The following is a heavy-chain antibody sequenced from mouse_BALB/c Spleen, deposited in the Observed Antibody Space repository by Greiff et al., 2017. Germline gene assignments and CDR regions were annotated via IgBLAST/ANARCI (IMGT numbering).Heavy chain of an antibody. J-gene: IGHJ4*01. Sequence: EVMLVESGGGLVKPGGSLKLSCAASGFTFSDYYMYWVRQTPEKRLEWVATLSDGGSYTYYPDSVKGRFTISRDNAKNNLYLQMSSLKSEDTAMYYCARGPGTGYYAMDYWGQGTSVTVSS. CDR1: GFTFSDYY. CDR2: LSDGGSYT. CDR3: ARGPGTGYYAMDY. V-gene: IGHV5-4*02. D-gene: IGHD4-1*01.